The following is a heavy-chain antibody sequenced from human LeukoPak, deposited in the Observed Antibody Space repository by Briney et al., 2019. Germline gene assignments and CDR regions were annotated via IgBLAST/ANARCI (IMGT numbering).Heavy chain of an antibody. Sequence: PGGSLRLSCVASGFTFTDHPMNWVRQAPGKGLEWISYIGGDGIAFYADSVKGRFTASKDDARKSMYLQMNSLRVEDTAVYYCAKDRANWAIDDWGQGTQVIVSS. D-gene: IGHD3-16*01. CDR3: AKDRANWAIDD. CDR1: GFTFTDHP. V-gene: IGHV3-69-1*01. J-gene: IGHJ4*02. CDR2: IGGDGIA.